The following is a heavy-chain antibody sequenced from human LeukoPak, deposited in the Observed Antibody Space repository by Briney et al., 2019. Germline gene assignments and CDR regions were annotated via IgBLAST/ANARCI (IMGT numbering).Heavy chain of an antibody. Sequence: PGGSLRLSCAASGFTFSSYGMHWVRQAPGKGLEWVAVISYDGSNNYYADSVKGRFTISRDNSKNTLYLQMNSLRAEDTAVYYCAKVRYYSSGYFDYWGQGTLVTVSS. CDR1: GFTFSSYG. CDR2: ISYDGSNN. CDR3: AKVRYYSSGYFDY. J-gene: IGHJ4*02. V-gene: IGHV3-30*18. D-gene: IGHD2-21*01.